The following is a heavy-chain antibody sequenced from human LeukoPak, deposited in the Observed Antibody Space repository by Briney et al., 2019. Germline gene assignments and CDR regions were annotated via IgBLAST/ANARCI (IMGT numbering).Heavy chain of an antibody. D-gene: IGHD3-22*01. CDR3: TRGLPYYYDSSGYPLDAFDI. CDR1: GFTFSGSA. V-gene: IGHV3-73*01. Sequence: PGGSLRLSCAASGFTFSGSAMHWVRQASGKGLVWVGRIRSKANSYATAYAASVKGRFTISRDDSKNTAYLQMNSLKTEDTAVYYCTRGLPYYYDSSGYPLDAFDIWGQGTMVTVSS. CDR2: IRSKANSYAT. J-gene: IGHJ3*02.